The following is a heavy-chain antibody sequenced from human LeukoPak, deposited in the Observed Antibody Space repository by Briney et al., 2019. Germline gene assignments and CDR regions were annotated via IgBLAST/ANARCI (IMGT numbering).Heavy chain of an antibody. D-gene: IGHD4-23*01. Sequence: PGRSLRLSCAASGFTFSSYAMHWVRQAPGKGLEWVAVISYDGSNKYYADSVKGRFTISRDNSKNTLYLQMNSLRAEDTAVYYCARLALISLRWRVHDAFDIWGQGTMVTVSS. J-gene: IGHJ3*02. V-gene: IGHV3-30-3*01. CDR2: ISYDGSNK. CDR1: GFTFSSYA. CDR3: ARLALISLRWRVHDAFDI.